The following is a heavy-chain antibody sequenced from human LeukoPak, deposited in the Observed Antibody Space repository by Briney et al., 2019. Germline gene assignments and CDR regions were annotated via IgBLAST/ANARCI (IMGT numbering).Heavy chain of an antibody. CDR1: GFTFSGSA. J-gene: IGHJ4*02. D-gene: IGHD6-19*01. CDR3: TSPSTGYSSGWATSTLDY. V-gene: IGHV3-73*01. Sequence: PGGSLRLYCAATGFTFSGSAMHWIRQASGKGLEWAGRIRSKANSYATAYAASVKGRFTISRDDSKNTAYLQMNSLKTEDTAVYYCTSPSTGYSSGWATSTLDYWGQGTLVTVSS. CDR2: IRSKANSYAT.